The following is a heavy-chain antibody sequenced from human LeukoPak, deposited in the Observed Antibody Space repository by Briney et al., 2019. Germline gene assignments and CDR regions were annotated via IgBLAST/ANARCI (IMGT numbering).Heavy chain of an antibody. J-gene: IGHJ4*02. CDR2: INSDGSST. V-gene: IGHV3-74*01. CDR1: GFTFSSYW. CDR3: ARATAYYGGNLDH. Sequence: GGSLRLSCAASGFTFSSYWMHWVRQAPGKGLVWVSRINSDGSSTSYADSVKGRFTISRDNAKNTLYLQMNSLRAEDTAVYYCARATAYYGGNLDHWGQGTLVTVSS. D-gene: IGHD4-23*01.